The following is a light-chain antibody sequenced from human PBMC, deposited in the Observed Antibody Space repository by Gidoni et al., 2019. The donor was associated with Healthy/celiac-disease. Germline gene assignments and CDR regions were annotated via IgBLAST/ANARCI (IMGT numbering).Light chain of an antibody. CDR1: QSISSW. J-gene: IGKJ2*01. CDR3: QQYNSYSGYT. CDR2: KAS. Sequence: DIQMTQSPSTLSASVGDRVTITCRARQSISSWLAWYQQKPGKAPKLLINKASSLESGVPSRFSGSGSGTEFTLTISSLQPDDFATYYCQQYNSYSGYTFGQXTKLEIK. V-gene: IGKV1-5*03.